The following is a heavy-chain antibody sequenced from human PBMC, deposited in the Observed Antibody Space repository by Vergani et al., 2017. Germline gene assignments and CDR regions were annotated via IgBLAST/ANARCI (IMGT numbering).Heavy chain of an antibody. CDR2: ISSCSSYI. V-gene: IGHV3-21*01. CDR3: ARVLAGFDY. J-gene: IGHJ4*02. D-gene: IGHD2-15*01. Sequence: EVQLVESGGGLVKPGGSLRLSCAASGFTFSSYSMNWVRQAPGKGLEWVSSISSCSSYIYYADSVKGRFTISRDNAKNSLYLQMNSLRAEDTAVYYCARVLAGFDYWGQGTLVTVSS. CDR1: GFTFSSYS.